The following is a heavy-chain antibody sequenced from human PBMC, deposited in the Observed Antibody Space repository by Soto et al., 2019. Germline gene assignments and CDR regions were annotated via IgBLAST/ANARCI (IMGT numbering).Heavy chain of an antibody. CDR1: GFTFSSYA. V-gene: IGHV3-30*18. CDR2: MSYDRNNQ. D-gene: IGHD3-16*02. Sequence: QVQLVESGGGVVQPGRSLRLSCAASGFTFSSYAMHWVRQAPGKGLEWVAIMSYDRNNQYYADSVKGRFTISRDNFKNTLHLQMNSLRAEDTAVYYCAKALGELSPESFDYWGQGILVTVSS. CDR3: AKALGELSPESFDY. J-gene: IGHJ4*02.